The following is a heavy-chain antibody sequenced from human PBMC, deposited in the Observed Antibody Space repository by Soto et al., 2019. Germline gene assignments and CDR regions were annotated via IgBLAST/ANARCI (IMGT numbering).Heavy chain of an antibody. Sequence: GGSLRLSCAASGFTFSSYGMHWVRQASGKGLEWVAVISYDGSNKYYADSVKGRFTISRDNSKNTLYLQMNSLRAEDTAVYYCAKDINYYDSSGYGPPYYYGMDVWGQGTTVTVSS. V-gene: IGHV3-30*18. CDR2: ISYDGSNK. CDR1: GFTFSSYG. J-gene: IGHJ6*02. CDR3: AKDINYYDSSGYGPPYYYGMDV. D-gene: IGHD3-22*01.